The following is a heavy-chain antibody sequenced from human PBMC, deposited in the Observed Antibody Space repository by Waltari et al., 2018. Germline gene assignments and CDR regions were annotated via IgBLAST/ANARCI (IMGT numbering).Heavy chain of an antibody. D-gene: IGHD6-19*01. Sequence: QVQLQQWGAGLLKPSETLSLTCAVYGGSFSGYYWSWIRQPPGKGLEWIGEINHSGSTNYNPSLKSRVTISVDTSKNQFSLKLSSVTAADTAVYYCATLQWLPRAGFDYWGQGTLVTVSS. CDR2: INHSGST. J-gene: IGHJ4*02. V-gene: IGHV4-34*01. CDR3: ATLQWLPRAGFDY. CDR1: GGSFSGYY.